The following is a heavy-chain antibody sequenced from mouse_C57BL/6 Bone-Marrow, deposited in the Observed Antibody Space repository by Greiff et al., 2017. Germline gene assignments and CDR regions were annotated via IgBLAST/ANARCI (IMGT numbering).Heavy chain of an antibody. V-gene: IGHV2-2*01. CDR2: IWSGGST. CDR1: GFSLTSYG. Sequence: QVQLKESGPGLVQPSQSLSITCTVSGFSLTSYGVHWVRQSPGKGLEWLGVIWSGGSTDYNAAFISRLSISKDNSKSQVFFKMNSLQADDTAIYYCAIPYDGYFPYAMDYWGQGTSVTVSS. CDR3: AIPYDGYFPYAMDY. J-gene: IGHJ4*01. D-gene: IGHD2-3*01.